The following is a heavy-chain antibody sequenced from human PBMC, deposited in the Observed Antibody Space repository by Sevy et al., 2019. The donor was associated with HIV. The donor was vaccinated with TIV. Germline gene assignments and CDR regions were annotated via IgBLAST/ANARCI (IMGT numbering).Heavy chain of an antibody. V-gene: IGHV3-30-3*01. CDR1: GFTFSSYA. Sequence: GGSLRLSCAASGFTFSSYAMHWVRQAPGKGLEWVAVISYDGSNKYYADSVKGRFTISRDNSKNTRYLQMNSLRAEDTAVYYCARDGIIAAGSFDYWGQGTLVTVSS. CDR2: ISYDGSNK. D-gene: IGHD6-13*01. CDR3: ARDGIIAAGSFDY. J-gene: IGHJ4*02.